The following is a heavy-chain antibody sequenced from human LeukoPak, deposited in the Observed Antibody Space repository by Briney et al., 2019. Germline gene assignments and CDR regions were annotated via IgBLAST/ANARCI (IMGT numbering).Heavy chain of an antibody. J-gene: IGHJ4*02. CDR3: ASDSSGNY. D-gene: IGHD6-19*01. CDR1: GITFSTYG. Sequence: PGGSLRLSCVASGITFSTYGMNWVRQAPGQGLEWVSYISSGSSAIYYADSVKGRFTISRDNAKNSLYLQMSSLRDEDTAVYYCASDSSGNYWGQGSLVTVSS. CDR2: ISSGSSAI. V-gene: IGHV3-48*02.